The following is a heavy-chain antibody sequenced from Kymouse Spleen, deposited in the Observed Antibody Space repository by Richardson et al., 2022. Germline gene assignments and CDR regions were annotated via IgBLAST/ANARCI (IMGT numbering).Heavy chain of an antibody. J-gene: IGHJ4*02. D-gene: IGHD5-18,IGHD5-18*01. Sequence: QVQLQQWGAGLLKPSETLSLTCAVYGGSFSGYYWSWIRQPPGKGLEWIGEINHSGSTNYNPSLKSRVTISVDTSKNQFSLKLSSVTAADTAVYYCARRSGYSYGYGFDYWGQGTLVTVSS. CDR3: ARRSGYSYGYGFDY. V-gene: IGHV4-34*01. CDR2: INHSGST. CDR1: GGSFSGYY.